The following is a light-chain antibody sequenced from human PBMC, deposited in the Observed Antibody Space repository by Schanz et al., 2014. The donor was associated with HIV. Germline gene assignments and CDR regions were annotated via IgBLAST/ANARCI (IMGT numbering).Light chain of an antibody. CDR3: QYYGSPPWT. Sequence: EIVLTQSPGTLSLSPGERATLSCRASQSVSSNLAWYQQKPGQAPRLLIYGASTRATGIPARFSGSGSGTEFTLTISTLVPEDFAVYYCQYYGSPPWTFGQGTKVEVK. CDR1: QSVSSN. V-gene: IGKV3-20*01. CDR2: GAS. J-gene: IGKJ1*01.